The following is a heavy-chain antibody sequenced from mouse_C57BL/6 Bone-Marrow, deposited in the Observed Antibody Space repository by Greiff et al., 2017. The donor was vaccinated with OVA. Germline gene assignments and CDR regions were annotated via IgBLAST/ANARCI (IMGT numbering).Heavy chain of an antibody. CDR2: ILPGSGST. CDR3: GGRSYSPYFDY. V-gene: IGHV1-9*01. Sequence: VQLQQPGAELLKPGASVKLSCKATGYTFTGYWIEWVKQRPGHGLEWIGEILPGSGSTNYNEKFKGKATFTADTSSNTAYMQLSSLTTEDSAIYYCGGRSYSPYFDYWGQGTTLTVSS. J-gene: IGHJ2*01. D-gene: IGHD2-12*01. CDR1: GYTFTGYW.